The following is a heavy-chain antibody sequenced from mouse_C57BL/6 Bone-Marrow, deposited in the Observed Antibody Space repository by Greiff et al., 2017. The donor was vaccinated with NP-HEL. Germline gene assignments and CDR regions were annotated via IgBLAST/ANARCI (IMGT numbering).Heavy chain of an antibody. V-gene: IGHV1-50*01. D-gene: IGHD2-1*01. CDR3: AQLYYALDY. J-gene: IGHJ2*01. Sequence: QVQLQHPGAELVKPGASVKLSCKASGYTFTSYWMQWVKQRPGQGLEWIGEIDPSDSYTNYNQKFKGKATLTVDTSSSTAYMQLSSLTSEDSAVYYCAQLYYALDYWGQGTTLTVSS. CDR1: GYTFTSYW. CDR2: IDPSDSYT.